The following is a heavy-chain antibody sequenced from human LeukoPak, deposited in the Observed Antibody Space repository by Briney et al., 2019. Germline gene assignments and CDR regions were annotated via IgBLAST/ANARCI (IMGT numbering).Heavy chain of an antibody. V-gene: IGHV4-61*02. J-gene: IGHJ6*03. CDR1: GGSISSGSYY. Sequence: SETLSLTCTVSGGSISSGSYYWSWIRQPAGKGLEWIGRIYTSGSTNYNPSLKSRVTISVDTSKNQFSLKLSSVTAADTAVYYCASLVGDYTPAADYYYYMDVWGKGTTVTISS. D-gene: IGHD4-17*01. CDR3: ASLVGDYTPAADYYYYMDV. CDR2: IYTSGST.